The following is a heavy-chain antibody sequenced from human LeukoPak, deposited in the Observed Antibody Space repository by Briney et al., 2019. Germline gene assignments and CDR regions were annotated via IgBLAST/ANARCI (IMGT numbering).Heavy chain of an antibody. CDR3: VRGYYDSSGYFYGTR. D-gene: IGHD3-22*01. V-gene: IGHV3-7*01. CDR1: AFIFSGHW. CDR2: IKEDGSEQ. Sequence: GGSLRLSCEGSAFIFSGHWMNWVRQTPGKGLEWVASIKEDGSEQHYVDSVKGRFTISRDNAKNSLYLQMSSLRAEDTAVYYCVRGYYDSSGYFYGTRWGQGTLVTVSS. J-gene: IGHJ4*02.